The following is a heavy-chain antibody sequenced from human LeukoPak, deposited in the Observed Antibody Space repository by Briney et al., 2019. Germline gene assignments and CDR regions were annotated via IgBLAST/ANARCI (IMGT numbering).Heavy chain of an antibody. J-gene: IGHJ4*02. CDR2: IRSKPYGGTT. CDR3: TRIPLAYCSSSSCPLWIEF. D-gene: IGHD2-2*01. CDR1: GFTFGDYP. Sequence: PGGSLRLPFTTPGFTFGDYPMSWVRQAPRKGLEWLGFIRSKPYGGTTVYAASVKGRFTMPRDDSKSIAYLQMDSLKTEDTAVYYCTRIPLAYCSSSSCPLWIEFWGQGTLVTVSS. V-gene: IGHV3-49*04.